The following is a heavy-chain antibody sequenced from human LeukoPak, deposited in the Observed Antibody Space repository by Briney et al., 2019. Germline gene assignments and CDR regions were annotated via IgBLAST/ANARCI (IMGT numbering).Heavy chain of an antibody. CDR1: GYSISSGYY. CDR2: IYYSGST. D-gene: IGHD2-2*01. J-gene: IGHJ4*02. CDR3: ARHRAEDIVVVPAAPDTYFDY. V-gene: IGHV4-38-2*02. Sequence: PSETLSLTCTVSGYSISSGYYWGWIRQPPGKGLEWIGSIYYSGSTYYNPSLKSRVTISVDTSKNQFSLKLSSVTAADTAVYYCARHRAEDIVVVPAAPDTYFDYWGQGTLVTVSS.